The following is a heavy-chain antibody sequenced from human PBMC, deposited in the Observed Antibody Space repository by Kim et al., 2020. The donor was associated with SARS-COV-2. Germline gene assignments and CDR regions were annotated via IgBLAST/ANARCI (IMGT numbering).Heavy chain of an antibody. CDR3: ARDEEIDLYYMDV. Sequence: YADSVKGQFTISKDNSKNLVLLEMNSLRDEDTAVYYCARDEEIDLYYMDVWAKGTTVTVST. D-gene: IGHD3-16*01. J-gene: IGHJ6*04. V-gene: IGHV3-33*01.